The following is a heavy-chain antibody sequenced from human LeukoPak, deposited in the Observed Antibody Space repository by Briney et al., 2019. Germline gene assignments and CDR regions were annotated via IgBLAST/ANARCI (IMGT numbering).Heavy chain of an antibody. Sequence: TGGSLRLSCAASGFTVSSNYMSWVRQAPGKGLEWVSVIYSGGSTYYADSVKGRFTISRDNSKNTLYLQMNSLRAEDTAVYYCARDILTGSFDYWGQGTLVTVSS. CDR1: GFTVSSNY. D-gene: IGHD3-9*01. CDR2: IYSGGST. J-gene: IGHJ4*02. CDR3: ARDILTGSFDY. V-gene: IGHV3-53*01.